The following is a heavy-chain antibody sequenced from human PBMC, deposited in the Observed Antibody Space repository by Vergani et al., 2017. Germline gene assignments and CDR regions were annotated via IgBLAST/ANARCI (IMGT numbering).Heavy chain of an antibody. CDR2: IYTSGST. CDR3: ARGSAAGTYN. Sequence: QVQLQESGPGLVKPSQTLSLTCTVSGGSISSGSYYWSWIRQPAGKGLEWIGLIYTSGSTNYNPSLKSRVTMSVDTSKNQFSLKLSSVTDADTAVYYCARGSAAGTYNWGQGTLVTVSS. V-gene: IGHV4-61*02. D-gene: IGHD6-13*01. CDR1: GGSISSGSYY. J-gene: IGHJ4*02.